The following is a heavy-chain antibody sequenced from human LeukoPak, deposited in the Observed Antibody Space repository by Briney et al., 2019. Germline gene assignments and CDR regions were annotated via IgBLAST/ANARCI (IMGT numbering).Heavy chain of an antibody. CDR2: ISVSSSSL. J-gene: IGHJ4*02. Sequence: GGSLRLSCAASGFTFSNAWMSWVRQAPGKELEWVSSISVSSSSLYYADSVKGRFTISRDNAKNSLYLQMNSLRAEDTAVYYCAKSFWWFGEFSPFDYWGQGTLVTVSS. CDR1: GFTFSNAW. D-gene: IGHD3-10*01. V-gene: IGHV3-21*01. CDR3: AKSFWWFGEFSPFDY.